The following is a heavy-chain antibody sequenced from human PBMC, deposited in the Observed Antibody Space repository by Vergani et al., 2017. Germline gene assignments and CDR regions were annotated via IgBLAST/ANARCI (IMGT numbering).Heavy chain of an antibody. CDR1: GYTFSKHG. J-gene: IGHJ4*02. V-gene: IGHV1-18*01. Sequence: QVQLVQSGGEVKKPGASVKVSCKASGYTFSKHGITWVRQFPGQGLEWMGWISAYDGDTNYAQKFQGRVTMTKDTSTNTAYMELRSLRVDDTAVYFCARDPSNSVGRNIYGDSWGQGTLVTVSS. CDR2: ISAYDGDT. D-gene: IGHD4-17*01. CDR3: ARDPSNSVGRNIYGDS.